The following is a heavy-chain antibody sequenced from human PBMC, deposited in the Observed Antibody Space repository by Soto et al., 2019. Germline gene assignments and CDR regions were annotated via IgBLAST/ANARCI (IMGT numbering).Heavy chain of an antibody. CDR3: AREYCSSTSCYKNWFDP. J-gene: IGHJ5*02. V-gene: IGHV4-59*01. Sequence: ASETLSLTCTVSGGSISSYYWSWIRQPPGKGLEWIGYIYYSGNNKYNTSLKNRVTIKIETSKKQFSQKLNSVTAADTAVYYCAREYCSSTSCYKNWFDPWGQGTLVTVSS. CDR1: GGSISSYY. CDR2: IYYSGNN. D-gene: IGHD2-2*02.